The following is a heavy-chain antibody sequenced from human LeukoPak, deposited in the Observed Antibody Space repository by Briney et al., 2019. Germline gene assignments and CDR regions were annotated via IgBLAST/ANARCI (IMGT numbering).Heavy chain of an antibody. Sequence: SETLSLTCAVYGGSFSGYYWSWIRQPPGKGLEWIGEINHSGSTNYNPSLKSRVTISVDTSKNQFSLTLSSVTAADTAVYYCARVLAKMDSSPQDYWGQGTLVTASS. CDR3: ARVLAKMDSSPQDY. CDR2: INHSGST. V-gene: IGHV4-34*01. CDR1: GGSFSGYY. J-gene: IGHJ4*02. D-gene: IGHD6-13*01.